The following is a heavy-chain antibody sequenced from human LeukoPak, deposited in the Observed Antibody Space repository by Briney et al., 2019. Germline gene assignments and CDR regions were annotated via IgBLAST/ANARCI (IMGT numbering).Heavy chain of an antibody. D-gene: IGHD6-6*01. CDR1: GFTFDDYA. CDR2: ISWNSGSI. Sequence: GRSLRLSCAASGFTFDDYAMHWVRQAPGKGLEWVSGISWNSGSIGYADSVKSRFTISRDNAKNSLYLQMNSLRAEDMALYYCAKEGSSSSLDYWGQGTLVTVSS. V-gene: IGHV3-9*03. CDR3: AKEGSSSSLDY. J-gene: IGHJ4*02.